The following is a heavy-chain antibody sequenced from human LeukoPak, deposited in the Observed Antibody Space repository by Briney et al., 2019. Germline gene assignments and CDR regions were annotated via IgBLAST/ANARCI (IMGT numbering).Heavy chain of an antibody. CDR1: GVTFSRYA. CDR3: ARDRGYSGRSLFDN. J-gene: IGHJ4*02. V-gene: IGHV3-30*03. D-gene: IGHD5-12*01. Sequence: PGGSLRLSCAGSGVTFSRYAMHWVRQAPGKGRECMAVISDDGKNKAYGDAVVGRFTISRDNSKNTVFVQMNFLRAEDTAVYYRARDRGYSGRSLFDNWGQGTLVTVSS. CDR2: ISDDGKNK.